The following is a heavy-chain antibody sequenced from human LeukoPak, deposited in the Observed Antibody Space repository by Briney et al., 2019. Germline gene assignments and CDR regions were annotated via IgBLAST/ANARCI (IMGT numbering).Heavy chain of an antibody. CDR1: RFTFSSYW. J-gene: IGHJ4*02. CDR3: ARETNYFGSGNYYSYFDY. Sequence: GGSLRLSCADSRFTFSSYWMHWVRQAPGKGLVWVSRINSDGSSTTYADSVKGRFTISRDNAKNTLYLQMNSLRADDTAVYYCARETNYFGSGNYYSYFDYWGQGTLVTVSS. D-gene: IGHD3-10*01. V-gene: IGHV3-74*01. CDR2: INSDGSST.